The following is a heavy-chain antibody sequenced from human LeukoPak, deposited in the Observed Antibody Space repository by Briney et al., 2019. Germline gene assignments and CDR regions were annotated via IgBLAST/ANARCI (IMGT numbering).Heavy chain of an antibody. D-gene: IGHD6-13*01. CDR2: IYHSGST. Sequence: SQTLSLTCAVSGGSISSGGYSWSWIRQPPGKGLEWIGYIYHSGSTYYNPSLKSRVTISVDRSKNQFSLKLSSVTAADTAVYYCARGSIAAASEDYWGQGTLVTVSS. CDR1: GGSISSGGYS. J-gene: IGHJ4*02. CDR3: ARGSIAAASEDY. V-gene: IGHV4-30-2*01.